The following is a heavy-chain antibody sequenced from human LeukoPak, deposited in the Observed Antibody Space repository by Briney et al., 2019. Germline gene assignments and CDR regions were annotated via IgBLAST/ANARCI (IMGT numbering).Heavy chain of an antibody. J-gene: IGHJ6*03. CDR3: ARGADYYYYYMDV. V-gene: IGHV3-7*01. Sequence: GGSLRLSCAASGFTFSSYWMSWVRQAPGKGLEWVANIKQDGSEKYYVDSVKGRFTISRDNAKNSLYLQMNSLRAEDTAVYYCARGADYYYYYMDVWGKGTTVTVSS. CDR2: IKQDGSEK. CDR1: GFTFSSYW.